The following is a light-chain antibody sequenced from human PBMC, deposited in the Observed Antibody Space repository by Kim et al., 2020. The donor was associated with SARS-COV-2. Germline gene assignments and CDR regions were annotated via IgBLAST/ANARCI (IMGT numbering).Light chain of an antibody. CDR1: QNIARY. V-gene: IGKV1D-8*02. CDR3: QQYFDFPYT. J-gene: IGKJ2*01. Sequence: SASTGDKVTITCRLTQNIARYLAWFQQRPGKAPLLLIYAAYTLHTGAPSRFSGSGSETDFTLTINPLQSEDSATYFCQQYFDFPYTFGQGTKLEI. CDR2: AAY.